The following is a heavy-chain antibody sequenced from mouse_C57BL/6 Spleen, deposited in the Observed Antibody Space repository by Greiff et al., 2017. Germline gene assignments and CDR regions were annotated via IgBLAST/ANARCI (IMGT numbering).Heavy chain of an antibody. CDR3: ARKADADAMDY. V-gene: IGHV5-16*01. Sequence: EVLLVEPEAGLVLPGSSMKLSCTASGFTFSDYYMAWVRQVPETGLEWVANINYDGSCTYYLDYLKSRFIISRDNAKNIRYLQMSSLNSEDTATYYCARKADADAMDYWGQGTSVTGSS. J-gene: IGHJ4*01. CDR1: GFTFSDYY. CDR2: INYDGSCT.